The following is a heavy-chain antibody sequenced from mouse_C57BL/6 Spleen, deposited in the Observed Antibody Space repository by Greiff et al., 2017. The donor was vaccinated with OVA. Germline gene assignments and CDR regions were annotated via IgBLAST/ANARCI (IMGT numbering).Heavy chain of an antibody. Sequence: QVQLKESGAELARPGASVKMSCKASGYTFTSYTMHWVKQRPGQGLEWIGYINPSSGYTKYNQKFKDKATLTADKSSSTAYMQLSSLTSEDSAVYYCAMSRGYAMDYWGQGTSVTVSS. V-gene: IGHV1-4*01. CDR2: INPSSGYT. CDR3: AMSRGYAMDY. J-gene: IGHJ4*01. CDR1: GYTFTSYT.